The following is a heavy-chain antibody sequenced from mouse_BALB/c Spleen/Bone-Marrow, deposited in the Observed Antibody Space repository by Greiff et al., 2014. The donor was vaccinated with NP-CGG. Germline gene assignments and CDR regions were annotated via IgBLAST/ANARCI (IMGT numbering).Heavy chain of an antibody. J-gene: IGHJ1*01. V-gene: IGHV1S41*01. Sequence: DLVKPGASVKLSCKASGYTFTNYWINWIKQRPGQGLEWIGRIAPGSGSTYYNEMFKGKTTLTVDTSSCTAYIQLSSLSSEDSDVYFCARERYGYDGWYFDVWGAGTTVTVSS. CDR2: IAPGSGST. CDR1: GYTFTNYW. D-gene: IGHD2-2*01. CDR3: ARERYGYDGWYFDV.